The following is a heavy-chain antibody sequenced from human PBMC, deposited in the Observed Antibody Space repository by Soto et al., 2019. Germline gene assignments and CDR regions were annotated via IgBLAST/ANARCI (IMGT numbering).Heavy chain of an antibody. CDR3: ASKTYSGYEASTYYYYYGMDV. CDR1: GGTFSSYA. Sequence: GASVKVSCKASGGTFSSYAISWVRQAPGQGLEWMGGIIPIFGTANYAQKFQGRVTITADESTSTAYMELSSLRSEDTAVYYCASKTYSGYEASTYYYYYGMDVWGQGTTVTVSS. J-gene: IGHJ6*02. V-gene: IGHV1-69*13. D-gene: IGHD5-12*01. CDR2: IIPIFGTA.